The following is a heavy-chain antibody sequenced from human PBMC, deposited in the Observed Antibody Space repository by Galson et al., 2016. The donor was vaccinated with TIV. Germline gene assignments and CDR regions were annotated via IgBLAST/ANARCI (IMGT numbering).Heavy chain of an antibody. V-gene: IGHV1-2*02. CDR3: ARGPGAVAGRV. J-gene: IGHJ4*02. Sequence: SVKVSCKASGYTFPEFYLHWVRQAPGQGLEWMGWINPKNGDTNYAQKFQGRVTLTSDTSITTAFLELKWLRPDDTAVYFCARGPGAVAGRVWGQGTLVTVAS. CDR2: INPKNGDT. D-gene: IGHD6-19*01. CDR1: GYTFPEFY.